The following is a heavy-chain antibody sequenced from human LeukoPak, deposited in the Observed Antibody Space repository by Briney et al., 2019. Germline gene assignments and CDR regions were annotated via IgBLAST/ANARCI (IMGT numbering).Heavy chain of an antibody. Sequence: SETLSLTCAVYGGSFSGYYWSWIRQPPGKGLEWIGEINHSGSTNYNPSLKSRVTISVDTSKNQFSLKLSSVTAADTAVYYCARLTYYDSSGYYGVPYFDYWGQGTLVTVSS. J-gene: IGHJ4*02. CDR1: GGSFSGYY. D-gene: IGHD3-22*01. CDR3: ARLTYYDSSGYYGVPYFDY. V-gene: IGHV4-34*01. CDR2: INHSGST.